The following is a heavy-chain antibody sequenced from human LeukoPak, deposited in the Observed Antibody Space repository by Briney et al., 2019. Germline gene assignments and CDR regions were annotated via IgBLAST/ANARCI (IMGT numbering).Heavy chain of an antibody. Sequence: GGSLRRSCAASGFIFSRYWMHWVRQAPGKELVWVSRINNDGSITNSADSVKGRFTISRDNVKDMLYLQMDSLRVEDTAIYYCARGPSVLGAIDNWGQGTLVAVSS. D-gene: IGHD3-10*01. CDR2: INNDGSIT. V-gene: IGHV3-74*01. J-gene: IGHJ4*02. CDR3: ARGPSVLGAIDN. CDR1: GFIFSRYW.